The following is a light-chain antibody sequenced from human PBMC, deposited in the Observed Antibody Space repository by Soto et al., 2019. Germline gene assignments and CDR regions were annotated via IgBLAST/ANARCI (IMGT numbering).Light chain of an antibody. CDR1: QSVSGY. Sequence: DIQMTQSPSSLSASVGDRVTINCRASQSVSGYVNWYQQKPGKAPRLLIYASSNLQSGIPSRFSGSASGTDFTLKITGLQPEDFATYYCQQSYTTPRTFAQGTKV. CDR3: QQSYTTPRT. CDR2: ASS. J-gene: IGKJ1*01. V-gene: IGKV1-39*01.